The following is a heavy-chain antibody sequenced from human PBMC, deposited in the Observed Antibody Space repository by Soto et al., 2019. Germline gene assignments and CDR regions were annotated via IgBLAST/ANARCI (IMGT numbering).Heavy chain of an antibody. CDR2: ISGSGGST. J-gene: IGHJ3*02. CDR3: AKDGSSTSSYAFDI. D-gene: IGHD2-2*01. CDR1: GFTFSSYA. V-gene: IGHV3-23*01. Sequence: EVQLLESGGGLVQPGGSLRLSCAASGFTFSSYALSWVRQAPGKGLEGASAISGSGGSTYYADSVKGRFTISRDNSKNTLYLQMNSLRAEDTAVYYCAKDGSSTSSYAFDIWGQGTMVTVSS.